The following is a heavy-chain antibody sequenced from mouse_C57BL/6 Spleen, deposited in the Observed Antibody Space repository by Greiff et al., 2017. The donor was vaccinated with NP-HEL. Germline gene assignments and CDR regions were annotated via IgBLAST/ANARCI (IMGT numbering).Heavy chain of an antibody. D-gene: IGHD1-1*01. CDR3: TRTRLYGSRYFDV. CDR2: IDPETGGT. V-gene: IGHV1-15*01. Sequence: QVQLQQSGAELVRPGASVTLSCKASGYTFTDYEMHWVKQTPVHGLEWIGAIDPETGGTAYNQKFKGKAILTADKSSSTAYMELRSLTSEDSAVYCCTRTRLYGSRYFDVWGTGTTVTVSS. J-gene: IGHJ1*03. CDR1: GYTFTDYE.